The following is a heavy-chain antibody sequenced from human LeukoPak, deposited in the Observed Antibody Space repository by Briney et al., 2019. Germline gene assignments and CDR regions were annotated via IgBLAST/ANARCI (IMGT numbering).Heavy chain of an antibody. CDR3: AKIGVGEALADLWAFDY. J-gene: IGHJ4*02. V-gene: IGHV3-23*01. CDR2: ISGSGGST. Sequence: GGSLRLSCAASGFTFSSYAMSWVRQPPGKALEWVSAISGSGGSTYLADSVKCRFTIYRDTSKKTLYLQMNSLRAEDRAVYSCAKIGVGEALADLWAFDYWGQGTLVTVS. D-gene: IGHD3-16*01. CDR1: GFTFSSYA.